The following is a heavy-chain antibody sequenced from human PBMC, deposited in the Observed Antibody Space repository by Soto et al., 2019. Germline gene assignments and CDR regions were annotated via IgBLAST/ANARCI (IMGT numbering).Heavy chain of an antibody. Sequence: QVQLQESGPGLVKPSETLSLTCTVSGASISSYYWSWIRQPPGKGLEWIGYIYYSGSTNYNPSLKSRVTISVDTSKNQFSLKLSSVTAADTAVYYCARVPYSGYVFDYWGQGTLVTVSS. CDR3: ARVPYSGYVFDY. V-gene: IGHV4-59*01. J-gene: IGHJ4*02. CDR2: IYYSGST. D-gene: IGHD5-12*01. CDR1: GASISSYY.